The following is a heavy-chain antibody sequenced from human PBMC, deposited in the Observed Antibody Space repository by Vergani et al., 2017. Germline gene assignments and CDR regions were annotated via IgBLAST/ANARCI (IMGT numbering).Heavy chain of an antibody. CDR1: GSSISSGYY. D-gene: IGHD3-10*01. CDR3: ARMDPETFGDLLIYYFDY. Sequence: QVQLQESGPGLVKPSETLSLTCAVSGSSISSGYYWAWIRQPPGKGLEWIVSVSHSGSTFYNSSLRSRVTITVDTSKNQFSLKLKSVIAADTAVYFCARMDPETFGDLLIYYFDYWGQGTLVSVSS. V-gene: IGHV4-38-2*01. J-gene: IGHJ4*02. CDR2: VSHSGST.